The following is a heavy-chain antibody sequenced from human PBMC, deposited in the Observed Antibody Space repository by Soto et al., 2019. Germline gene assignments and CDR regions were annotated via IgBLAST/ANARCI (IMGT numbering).Heavy chain of an antibody. D-gene: IGHD6-13*01. CDR2: IWSDGSNK. J-gene: IGHJ5*02. Sequence: GGSLRLSCAASGFTFSNYGMHWVRQAPGKGLEWVAIIWSDGSNKYYADSVKGRFTISRDDSKNTLYLLMNSLRGEDTAVYYCARDSPIASGWFDPWGQGTLVTVSS. CDR1: GFTFSNYG. V-gene: IGHV3-33*01. CDR3: ARDSPIASGWFDP.